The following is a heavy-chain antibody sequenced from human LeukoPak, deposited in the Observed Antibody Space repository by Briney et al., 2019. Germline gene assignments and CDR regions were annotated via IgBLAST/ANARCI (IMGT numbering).Heavy chain of an antibody. CDR3: AKGDTYYYDSSGLY. D-gene: IGHD3-22*01. CDR2: LSGSGSNT. J-gene: IGHJ4*02. V-gene: IGHV3-23*01. CDR1: GFPFSSYA. Sequence: GGSLRLSCAASGFPFSSYAMNWVRQAPGKGLEGVSALSGSGSNTFYADSPKGRFTISRDNSKNTLYLQMNSLRAEDTAVYYCAKGDTYYYDSSGLYWGQGTLVTVSS.